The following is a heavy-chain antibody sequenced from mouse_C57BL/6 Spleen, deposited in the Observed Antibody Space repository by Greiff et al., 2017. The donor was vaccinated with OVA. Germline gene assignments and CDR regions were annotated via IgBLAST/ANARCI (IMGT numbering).Heavy chain of an antibody. CDR1: GFTFSDYY. CDR3: ASSSFYAMDY. D-gene: IGHD1-1*01. Sequence: EVHLVESGGGLVQPGGSLKLSCAASGFTFSDYYMYWVRQTPEKRLEWVAYISNGGGSTYYPDTVKGRFTISRDNAKNTLYLQMSRLKSEDTAMYYCASSSFYAMDYWGQGTSVTVSS. CDR2: ISNGGGST. V-gene: IGHV5-12*01. J-gene: IGHJ4*01.